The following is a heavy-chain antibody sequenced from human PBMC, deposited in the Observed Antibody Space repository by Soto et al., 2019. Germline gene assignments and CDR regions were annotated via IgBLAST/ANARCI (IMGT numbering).Heavy chain of an antibody. J-gene: IGHJ3*02. CDR1: GFTFSDYY. CDR2: ISSSGSTI. Sequence: PGGSLRLSCAASGFTFSDYYMSWIRQAPGKGLEWVSYISSSGSTIYYADSVKGRFTISRDNAKNSLYLQMNSLRAEDTAVYYCASVHCSGGSCYGAFDIWGQGTMVTVSS. V-gene: IGHV3-11*01. D-gene: IGHD2-15*01. CDR3: ASVHCSGGSCYGAFDI.